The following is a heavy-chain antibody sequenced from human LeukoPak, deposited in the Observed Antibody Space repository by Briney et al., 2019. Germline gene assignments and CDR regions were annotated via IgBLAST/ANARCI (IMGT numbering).Heavy chain of an antibody. V-gene: IGHV1-18*01. CDR1: GYTFTSYG. Sequence: ASVKVSCKASGYTFTSYGISWVRQAPGQGLEWMGWISAYNGNTNYAQKLQGRVTMTTDTSTSTAYMELRSLRSDDTAVYYCARGGYCSGGSCYSVRWFDPWGQGTLVTVSS. CDR2: ISAYNGNT. CDR3: ARGGYCSGGSCYSVRWFDP. D-gene: IGHD2-15*01. J-gene: IGHJ5*02.